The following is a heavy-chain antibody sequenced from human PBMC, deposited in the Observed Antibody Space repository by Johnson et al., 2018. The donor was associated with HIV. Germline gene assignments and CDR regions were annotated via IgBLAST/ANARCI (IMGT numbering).Heavy chain of an antibody. V-gene: IGHV3-66*02. CDR3: ARDIYDSSDDAFDI. D-gene: IGHD3-22*01. Sequence: VQLVESGGGLVQPGGSLRLSCAASGFTVSSNYMSWVRQAPGKGLEWVSVISGSGGSTYYADSVKGRFTISRDNSKNTLYLQMNSLRAEDTAVYYCARDIYDSSDDAFDIWGQGTMVTVSS. CDR1: GFTVSSNY. CDR2: ISGSGGST. J-gene: IGHJ3*02.